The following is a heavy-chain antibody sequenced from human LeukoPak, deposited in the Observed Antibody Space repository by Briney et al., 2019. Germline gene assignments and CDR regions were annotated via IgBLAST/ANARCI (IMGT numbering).Heavy chain of an antibody. CDR3: SREPRLLAY. V-gene: IGHV3-11*04. CDR2: ISPSGAST. Sequence: GGSLRLSCAGSGFTFRDHYISWVRQAPGKGLESVSYISPSGASTVYADSAKGRLTISRDNAKNSLYLQINSLRVEGTAVYYCSREPRLLAYWGQGTLVTVSS. CDR1: GFTFRDHY. D-gene: IGHD2-15*01. J-gene: IGHJ4*02.